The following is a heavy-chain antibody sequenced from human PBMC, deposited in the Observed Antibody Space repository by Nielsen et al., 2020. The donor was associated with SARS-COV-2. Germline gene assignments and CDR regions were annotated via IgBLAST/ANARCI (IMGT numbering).Heavy chain of an antibody. J-gene: IGHJ6*02. D-gene: IGHD3-10*02. CDR1: GDSISSGGYS. CDR3: ARVFGEVYGMDV. Sequence: SETLSLTCAVSGDSISSGGYSWSWIRQPPGKGLEWIGYIYHSGSTYYNPSLKSRVTISVDRSKNQFSLKLSSVTAADTAVYYCARVFGEVYGMDVWGQGTTVTVSS. CDR2: IYHSGST. V-gene: IGHV4-30-2*01.